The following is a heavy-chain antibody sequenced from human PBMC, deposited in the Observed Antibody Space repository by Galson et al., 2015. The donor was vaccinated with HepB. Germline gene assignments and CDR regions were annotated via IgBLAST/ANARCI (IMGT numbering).Heavy chain of an antibody. CDR2: ISAYNGIT. V-gene: IGHV1-18*04. CDR3: ARDLGGSGWYGVSQTFDY. Sequence: SVKVSCKASGYTFTSYGISWVRQAPGQGLEWMGWISAYNGITNYAQKLQGRVTMTTDTSTSTAYMELRSLRSDDTAVYYCARDLGGSGWYGVSQTFDYWGQGTLVTVSS. CDR1: GYTFTSYG. D-gene: IGHD6-19*01. J-gene: IGHJ4*02.